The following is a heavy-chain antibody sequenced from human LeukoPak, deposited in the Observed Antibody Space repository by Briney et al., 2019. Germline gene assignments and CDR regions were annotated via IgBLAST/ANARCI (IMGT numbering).Heavy chain of an antibody. CDR1: GGTFSSYA. CDR2: IIPIFGTA. CDR3: ARDRPYSSSSWWYFDL. J-gene: IGHJ2*01. Sequence: SVKVSCKASGGTFSSYAISWVRQAPGQGLEWMGGIIPIFGTANYAQKFQGRVTITTGESTSTAYMELSSLRSEDTAVYYCARDRPYSSSSWWYFDLWGRGTLVTVSS. D-gene: IGHD6-6*01. V-gene: IGHV1-69*05.